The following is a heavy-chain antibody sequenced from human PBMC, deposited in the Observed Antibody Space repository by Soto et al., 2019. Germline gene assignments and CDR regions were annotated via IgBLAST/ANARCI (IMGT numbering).Heavy chain of an antibody. CDR3: AKEAGYSYRHFDY. Sequence: QVQLVESGGGVVQPGRSLRLSCAASGFTFSSYGMHWVRQAPGKGLEWVAVISYDGSNKYYADSVKGRFTISRDNSKNPLYLQINSLGAEDTVVYYWAKEAGYSYRHFDYWGQGPLVTVSS. V-gene: IGHV3-30*18. CDR2: ISYDGSNK. CDR1: GFTFSSYG. D-gene: IGHD5-18*01. J-gene: IGHJ4*02.